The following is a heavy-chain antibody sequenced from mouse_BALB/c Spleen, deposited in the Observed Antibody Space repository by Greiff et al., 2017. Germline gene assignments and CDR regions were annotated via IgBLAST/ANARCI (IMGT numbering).Heavy chain of an antibody. Sequence: EVMLVESGGGLVQPGGSLKLSCAASGFTFSSYTMSWVRQTPEKRLEWVAYISNGGGSTYYPATVKGRFTISRDTAKNTLYLQMSSLKSEDTAMYYCARHVHCYGGSYGYFDVWGAGTTVTVSS. CDR2: ISNGGGST. CDR1: GFTFSSYT. CDR3: ARHVHCYGGSYGYFDV. J-gene: IGHJ1*01. D-gene: IGHD1-1*01. V-gene: IGHV5-12-2*01.